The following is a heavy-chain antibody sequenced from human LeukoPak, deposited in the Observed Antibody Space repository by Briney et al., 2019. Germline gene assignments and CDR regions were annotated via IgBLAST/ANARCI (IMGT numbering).Heavy chain of an antibody. J-gene: IGHJ4*02. V-gene: IGHV3-23*01. CDR3: AKGSPFGNPNYYFDC. CDR2: ISGSGDTT. Sequence: GGSLRLSCAASGFTFSSYAMTWVRQAPGKGLEWVSAISGSGDTTYYADSVKGRFTISRDNSKNTLFLHMNSLRAEDTALYYCAKGSPFGNPNYYFDCWGQGTRVTVSS. D-gene: IGHD4-23*01. CDR1: GFTFSSYA.